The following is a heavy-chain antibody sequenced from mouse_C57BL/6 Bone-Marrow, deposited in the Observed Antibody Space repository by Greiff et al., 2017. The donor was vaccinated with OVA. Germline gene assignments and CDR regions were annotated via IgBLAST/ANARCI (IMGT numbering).Heavy chain of an antibody. Sequence: QVQLQQSGAELVKPGASVKLSCKASGYTFTSYWMHWVKQRPGQGLEWIGMIHPNSGSTNYNEKFKSKATLTVDKSSSTAYMQLSSLTSEDSAVYYCARSLRYYSNWYFDVWGTGTTVTVSS. J-gene: IGHJ1*03. CDR1: GYTFTSYW. D-gene: IGHD2-5*01. CDR3: ARSLRYYSNWYFDV. V-gene: IGHV1-64*01. CDR2: IHPNSGST.